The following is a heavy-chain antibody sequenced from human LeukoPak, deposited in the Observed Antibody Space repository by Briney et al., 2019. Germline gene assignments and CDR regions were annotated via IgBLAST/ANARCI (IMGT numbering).Heavy chain of an antibody. CDR2: ITSTSSYI. J-gene: IGHJ4*02. Sequence: GGSLRLFCAASGFTFNTYSMNWVRQAPGKGLEWVSSITSTSSYIYYADSVKGRFTISRDNAKNSLYLQMNSLRVEDTAVYYCVRESNSWYYFDYWGQGALVTVSS. V-gene: IGHV3-21*01. CDR1: GFTFNTYS. CDR3: VRESNSWYYFDY. D-gene: IGHD6-13*01.